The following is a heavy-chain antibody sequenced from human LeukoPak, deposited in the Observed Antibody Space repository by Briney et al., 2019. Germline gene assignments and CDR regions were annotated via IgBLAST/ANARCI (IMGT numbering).Heavy chain of an antibody. Sequence: SETLSLTCTVSGGSFSSGSYYWSWLRQPPGRGLEWMGYIYYSGSTNYNPSLKSRVTISVDTSKNQFSLKLSSVTAADTAVYYCARGDCSSTSCYVWYFDLWGRGTLVTVSS. CDR3: ARGDCSSTSCYVWYFDL. D-gene: IGHD2-2*01. J-gene: IGHJ2*01. V-gene: IGHV4-61*01. CDR2: IYYSGST. CDR1: GGSFSSGSYY.